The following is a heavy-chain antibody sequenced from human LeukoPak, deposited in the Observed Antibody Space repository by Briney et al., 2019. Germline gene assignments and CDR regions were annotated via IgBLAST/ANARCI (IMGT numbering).Heavy chain of an antibody. CDR2: INPDSGGT. D-gene: IGHD3-10*01. J-gene: IGHJ4*02. CDR3: ARGSRVVGVITGGY. V-gene: IGHV1-2*02. Sequence: ASVKVSCKASGYTFTGYYMHWVRQAPGQGLEWLGWINPDSGGTNFAQKFQGRVTMTRDTSISTAYMELSSLRSDDTAVYYCARGSRVVGVITGGYWGQGTLVTVSS. CDR1: GYTFTGYY.